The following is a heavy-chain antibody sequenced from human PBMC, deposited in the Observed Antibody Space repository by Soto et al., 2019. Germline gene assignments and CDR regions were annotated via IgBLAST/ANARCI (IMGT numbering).Heavy chain of an antibody. CDR3: ARERLPIRSGYYYYGMDV. CDR2: ISAYSGNT. J-gene: IGHJ6*02. V-gene: IGHV1-18*04. Sequence: ASVKVSCKTSGYTFTSFGISCVRHSPGQGLEWMGWISAYSGNTNYAQKFQGRVTMTTDTSTSTAYMELRSLRSDDTAVYYCARERLPIRSGYYYYGMDVWGQGTTVTVSS. CDR1: GYTFTSFG. D-gene: IGHD4-17*01.